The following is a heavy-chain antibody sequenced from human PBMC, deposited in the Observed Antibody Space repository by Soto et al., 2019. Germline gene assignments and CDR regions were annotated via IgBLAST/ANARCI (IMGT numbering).Heavy chain of an antibody. V-gene: IGHV4-61*01. CDR3: ARASTTVTTLDY. CDR2: IYYSGST. D-gene: IGHD4-17*01. CDR1: GGSVSSGSYY. Sequence: SETLSLTCTVSGGSVSSGSYYWSWIRQPPGKGLEWIGYIYYSGSTNYNPSLKSRVTISVDTSKNQFSLKLSSVTAADTAVYYCARASTTVTTLDYWGQGTLVTVSS. J-gene: IGHJ4*02.